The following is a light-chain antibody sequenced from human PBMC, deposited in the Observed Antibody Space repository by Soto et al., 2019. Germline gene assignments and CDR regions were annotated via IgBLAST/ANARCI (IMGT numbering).Light chain of an antibody. CDR1: SSNIGAGYD. CDR2: GNS. CDR3: QSYDSSLSAL. Sequence: QSVLTQPPSVSGAPGQRVTISCTGSSSNIGAGYDVHWYQPLPGTAPKLLIYGNSIRPSGVPDRFSGSKSGTSASLAITGLQAEDEADYYCQSYDSSLSALFGGGTKLTVL. J-gene: IGLJ3*02. V-gene: IGLV1-40*01.